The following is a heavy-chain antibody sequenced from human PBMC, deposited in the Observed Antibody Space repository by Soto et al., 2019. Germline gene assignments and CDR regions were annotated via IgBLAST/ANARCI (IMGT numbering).Heavy chain of an antibody. CDR1: GFPFSSYA. V-gene: IGHV3-30-3*01. CDR2: ISYDGSNK. CDR3: ARGPDYGDYFYYYGMDV. D-gene: IGHD4-17*01. Sequence: GGSLRLSCAASGFPFSSYAMHWVRQAPGKGLEWVAVISYDGSNKYYADSVKGRFTISRDNSKNTLYLQMNSLRAEDTAVYYCARGPDYGDYFYYYGMDVWGQGTTVTVSS. J-gene: IGHJ6*02.